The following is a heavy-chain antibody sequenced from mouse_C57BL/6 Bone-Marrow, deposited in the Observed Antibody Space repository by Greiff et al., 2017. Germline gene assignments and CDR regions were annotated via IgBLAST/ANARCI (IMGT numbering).Heavy chain of an antibody. Sequence: EVQGVESEGGLAQPGSSMKLSCTASGFTFSDYYMAWVRQVPEKGLEWVANINYDGSSTYYLDSLKSRFIISRDNAKNILYLQMSSLKSEDTATYYCARDHYRAMDYWGQGTSVTVSS. D-gene: IGHD2-14*01. CDR1: GFTFSDYY. CDR3: ARDHYRAMDY. J-gene: IGHJ4*01. CDR2: INYDGSST. V-gene: IGHV5-16*01.